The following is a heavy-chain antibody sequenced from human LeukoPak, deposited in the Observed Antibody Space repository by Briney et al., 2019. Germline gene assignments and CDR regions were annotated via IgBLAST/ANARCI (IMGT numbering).Heavy chain of an antibody. Sequence: SETLSLTCTVSGGSISSSSYYWGWIRQPPGKGLEWIGSIYYSGSTYYNPSLKSRVTISVDTSKNQFSLKLSSVTAADTAVYYCARDAGWELVGVVDYWGQGTLVTVSS. V-gene: IGHV4-39*07. J-gene: IGHJ4*02. CDR3: ARDAGWELVGVVDY. CDR1: GGSISSSSYY. CDR2: IYYSGST. D-gene: IGHD1-26*01.